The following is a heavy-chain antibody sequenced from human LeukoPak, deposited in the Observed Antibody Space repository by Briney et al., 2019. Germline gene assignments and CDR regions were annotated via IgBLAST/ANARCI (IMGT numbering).Heavy chain of an antibody. CDR1: GFTFDDYA. Sequence: GGSLRLSCAASGFTFDDYAMNWVRQVPGKGLEWVSNISWNAAFTNYADSLKGRFTISRDNAKNSLYLQMNSLRAEDTAVYYCAGSWSPYDAFDIWGQGTMVSVSS. CDR2: ISWNAAFT. V-gene: IGHV3-20*04. J-gene: IGHJ3*02. D-gene: IGHD6-13*01. CDR3: AGSWSPYDAFDI.